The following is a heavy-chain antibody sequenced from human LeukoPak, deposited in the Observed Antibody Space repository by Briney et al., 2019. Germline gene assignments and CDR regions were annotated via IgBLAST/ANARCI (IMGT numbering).Heavy chain of an antibody. CDR2: INHSGST. V-gene: IGHV4-34*01. CDR3: ARVGPHCTRADY. Sequence: PPETLSLTCAVYGGSFRGYYWSWIRPRPGKGLEWSGEINHSGSTTYNPSLQRRVTISVDTSKNQFSLKLSSVTAADTAVYYGARVGPHCTRADYWGQGTLVTVSS. J-gene: IGHJ4*02. D-gene: IGHD2-21*01. CDR1: GGSFRGYY.